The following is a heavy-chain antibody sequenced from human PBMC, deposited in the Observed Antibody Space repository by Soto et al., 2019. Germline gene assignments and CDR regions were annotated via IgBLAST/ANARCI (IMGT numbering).Heavy chain of an antibody. J-gene: IGHJ5*02. V-gene: IGHV1-18*01. Sequence: GASVKVSCKASGYTFSTYGFSWVRQAPGQGLEWMGWIGADNGDTNYAQNFQGRVTMTTDTSTTTSYMELRSLTSDDTAVYFCARVRQGARCLDPWGQGTLVTVS. D-gene: IGHD3-16*01. CDR2: IGADNGDT. CDR3: ARVRQGARCLDP. CDR1: GYTFSTYG.